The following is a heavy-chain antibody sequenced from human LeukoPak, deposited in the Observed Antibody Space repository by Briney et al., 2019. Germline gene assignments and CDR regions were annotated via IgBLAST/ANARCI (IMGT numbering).Heavy chain of an antibody. Sequence: GGSLRLSCAASGFTFSSYAMSCVRQAPGKGLEWVSTISGSGGSTDYADYVKGRFTISRDNSKNTLYLEMNSLRAEDTAVYYCAKDAITMDGMDVWGQGTTVTVSS. CDR2: ISGSGGST. D-gene: IGHD3-10*01. V-gene: IGHV3-23*01. CDR3: AKDAITMDGMDV. CDR1: GFTFSSYA. J-gene: IGHJ6*02.